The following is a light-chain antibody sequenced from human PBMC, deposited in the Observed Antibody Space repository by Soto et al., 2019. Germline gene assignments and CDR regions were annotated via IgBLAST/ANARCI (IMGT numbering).Light chain of an antibody. J-gene: IGKJ1*01. V-gene: IGKV1-5*01. CDR1: QSISTS. CDR2: DAS. CDR3: QQYDSDSRT. Sequence: DIQMTQSPSAVSASVGDRVTITCRASQSISTSLAWYQQKPGKPPKFLISDASSLPSGVPSRFSGSGSGTEFTLTISSLQPDDFATYYCQQYDSDSRTFGQGTKVEIK.